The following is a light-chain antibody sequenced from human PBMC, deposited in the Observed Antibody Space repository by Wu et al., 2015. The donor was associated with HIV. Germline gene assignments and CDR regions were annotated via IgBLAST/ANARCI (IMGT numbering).Light chain of an antibody. J-gene: IGKJ1*01. CDR3: QKYNSAPQT. CDR1: QGINNY. CDR2: AAS. Sequence: DMQMTQSLSFLSASVGDRVTITCRASQGINNYLAWYQQKPGQVPKLLIYAASVLRSGVPSRFSGSGSGTDFTLTISNLQPEDVATYYCQKYNSAPQTFGQGTKVEI. V-gene: IGKV1-27*01.